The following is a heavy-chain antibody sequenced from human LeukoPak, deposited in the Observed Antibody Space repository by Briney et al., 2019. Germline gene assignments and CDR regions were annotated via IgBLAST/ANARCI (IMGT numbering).Heavy chain of an antibody. CDR3: ARALRARITGTTASVYGMDV. Sequence: SETLSLTCIVSGGSISGYYWSWIRQPPGKGLEWIGYIYYSGSTNYNPSLKSRVTISVDTSKNQFSLKLSSVTAADTAVYYCARALRARITGTTASVYGMDVWGQGTTVTVSS. V-gene: IGHV4-59*01. D-gene: IGHD1-20*01. CDR2: IYYSGST. J-gene: IGHJ6*02. CDR1: GGSISGYY.